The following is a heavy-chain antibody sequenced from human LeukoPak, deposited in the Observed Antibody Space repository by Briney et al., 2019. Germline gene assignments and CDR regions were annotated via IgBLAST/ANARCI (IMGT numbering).Heavy chain of an antibody. J-gene: IGHJ3*02. CDR3: ARVKEYYYDSSGPSDPDAFDI. Sequence: GGSLRLSCGGSGFTFRNYAMSWVRQAPGKGLEGVSAIRGSGASTYYADSVKGRFTISRDNAKNSLYLQMNSLRAEDTAVYYCARVKEYYYDSSGPSDPDAFDIWGQGTMVTVSS. V-gene: IGHV3-23*01. D-gene: IGHD3-22*01. CDR2: IRGSGAST. CDR1: GFTFRNYA.